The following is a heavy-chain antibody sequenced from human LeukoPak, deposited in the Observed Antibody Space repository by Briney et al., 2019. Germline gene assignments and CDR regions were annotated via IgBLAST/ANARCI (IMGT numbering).Heavy chain of an antibody. Sequence: GGSLRLSCAASGFTFSTYAMSWVRQAPEKGLEWVSVISGSGGSTYYADSVKGRFTISRDNSKNTLYLQMNSLRAEDTAVYYCARDYADYVGYFFFDYWGQGTLVTVTS. D-gene: IGHD4-17*01. CDR2: ISGSGGST. V-gene: IGHV3-23*01. CDR3: ARDYADYVGYFFFDY. CDR1: GFTFSTYA. J-gene: IGHJ4*02.